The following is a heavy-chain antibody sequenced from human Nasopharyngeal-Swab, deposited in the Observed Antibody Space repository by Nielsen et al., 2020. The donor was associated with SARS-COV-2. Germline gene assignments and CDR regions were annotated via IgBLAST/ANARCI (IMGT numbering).Heavy chain of an antibody. J-gene: IGHJ4*02. Sequence: WIRQPPGKGLEWIGEIYHSGSTNYNPSLKSRVTISVDKSKNQFSLKLSSVTAADTAVYYCARVTSHDSGWRLDYWGQGTPVTVSS. V-gene: IGHV4-4*02. CDR3: ARVTSHDSGWRLDY. CDR2: IYHSGST. D-gene: IGHD6-19*01.